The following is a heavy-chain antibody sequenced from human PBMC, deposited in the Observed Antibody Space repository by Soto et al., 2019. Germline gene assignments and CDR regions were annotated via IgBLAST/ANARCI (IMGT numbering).Heavy chain of an antibody. J-gene: IGHJ6*02. CDR2: ISSSSSTI. CDR3: ARDFGCYYYYYGMDV. D-gene: IGHD3-16*01. CDR1: GFTFSSYS. Sequence: EVQLVESGGGLVQPGGSLSLSCAASGFTFSSYSMNWVRQAPGKGLEWVSYISSSSSTIYYADSMKGRFTISRDNTKNSLYLQMNSLRDEDTAVYYCARDFGCYYYYYGMDVWGQGATVTVSS. V-gene: IGHV3-48*02.